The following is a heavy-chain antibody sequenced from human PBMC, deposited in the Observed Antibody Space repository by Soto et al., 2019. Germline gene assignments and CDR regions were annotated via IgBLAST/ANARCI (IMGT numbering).Heavy chain of an antibody. CDR2: ISSSSSTI. J-gene: IGHJ4*02. V-gene: IGHV3-48*01. CDR3: ARDSDFDWLFPDY. Sequence: GGSLRLSCAASGFTFSSYSMNWVRQAPGKGLEWVSYISSSSSTIYYADSVKGRFTISRDNAKNSLYLQMNSLRAEDAAVYYCARDSDFDWLFPDYWGQGTLVTVSS. CDR1: GFTFSSYS. D-gene: IGHD3-9*01.